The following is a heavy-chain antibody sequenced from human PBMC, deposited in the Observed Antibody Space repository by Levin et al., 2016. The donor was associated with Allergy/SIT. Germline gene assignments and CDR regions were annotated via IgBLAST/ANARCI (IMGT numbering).Heavy chain of an antibody. Sequence: SETLSLTCTVSGDSISSYNYFWSWIRQHPGKGLEWLGYIHYNGNTYYNPSLGGRVIISRDTSKNQFSLKLSSVTAADTAVYYCAREVDIVASSDAFDMWGQGTMVTVSS. D-gene: IGHD5-12*01. J-gene: IGHJ3*02. CDR2: IHYNGNT. CDR1: GDSISSYNYF. CDR3: AREVDIVASSDAFDM. V-gene: IGHV4-31*03.